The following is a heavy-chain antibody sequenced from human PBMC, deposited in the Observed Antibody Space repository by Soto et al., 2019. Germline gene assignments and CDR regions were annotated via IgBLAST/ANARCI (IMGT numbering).Heavy chain of an antibody. CDR1: GFTFSSYG. Sequence: GGSLRLSCAASGFTFSSYGMHWVRQAPGKGLEWVAVIWYDGSNKYYADSVKGRFTISRDNSKNTLYLQMNSLRAEDTAVYYCARDPKIDVAVTGDGMDVWGQGTTVTVSS. J-gene: IGHJ6*02. V-gene: IGHV3-33*01. CDR3: ARDPKIDVAVTGDGMDV. D-gene: IGHD6-19*01. CDR2: IWYDGSNK.